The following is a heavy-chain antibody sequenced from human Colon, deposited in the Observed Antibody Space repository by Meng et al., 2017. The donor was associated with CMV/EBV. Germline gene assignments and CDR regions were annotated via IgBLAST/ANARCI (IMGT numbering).Heavy chain of an antibody. CDR3: AVLAVAEPVSY. Sequence: GESLKISCVASGFTFNIGHMNWVRQASGKGLEWVGRIRTRPNGYATAYAASVEGRFTISRDDSENTAYLQMNSLRTEDTAVYYCAVLAVAEPVSYWGQGTLVTVSS. V-gene: IGHV3-73*01. J-gene: IGHJ4*02. CDR1: GFTFNIGH. D-gene: IGHD6-19*01. CDR2: IRTRPNGYAT.